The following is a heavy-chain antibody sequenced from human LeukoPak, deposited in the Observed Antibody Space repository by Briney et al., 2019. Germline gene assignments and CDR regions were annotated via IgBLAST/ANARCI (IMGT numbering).Heavy chain of an antibody. D-gene: IGHD2-21*02. V-gene: IGHV3-53*01. CDR2: IYDDGNT. CDR3: ARDREVVTARAQMDV. Sequence: PGGSLRLSCAVSGLTVSSNHMSWVRQAAGKRLEWVSVIYDDGNTYYTDSVKGRFTISRDNSKNTVFLQMNSLRAEDSAIYYCARDREVVTARAQMDVWGKGTTVTVSS. CDR1: GLTVSSNH. J-gene: IGHJ6*04.